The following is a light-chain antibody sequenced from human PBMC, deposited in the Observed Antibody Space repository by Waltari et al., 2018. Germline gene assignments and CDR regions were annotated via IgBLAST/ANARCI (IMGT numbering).Light chain of an antibody. CDR2: EVY. J-gene: IGLJ3*02. V-gene: IGLV2-8*01. CDR1: RGHVGGNDY. Sequence: QSALTQFPSASGSPGQPVTIPCTATRGHVGGNDYTSWYQQHPGKAPKVISYEVYKRPSGVPDRFSGSKSGNTASLTVSGLQAEDEANYYCSSYAGKYVFGGGTKLTVL. CDR3: SSYAGKYV.